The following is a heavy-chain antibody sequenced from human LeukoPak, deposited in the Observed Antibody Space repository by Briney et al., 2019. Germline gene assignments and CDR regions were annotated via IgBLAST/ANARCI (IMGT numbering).Heavy chain of an antibody. D-gene: IGHD2-2*01. CDR1: GFTFSSYA. Sequence: PGGSLRLSCAASGFTFSSYAMSWVRQAPGKGLEWVSAISGSGGSTYYADSVKGRFTISRDNSKNTLYLQMNSLRAEDTAVYYRAKETPGYCSSTSCPNWFDPWGQGTLVTVSS. J-gene: IGHJ5*02. V-gene: IGHV3-23*01. CDR2: ISGSGGST. CDR3: AKETPGYCSSTSCPNWFDP.